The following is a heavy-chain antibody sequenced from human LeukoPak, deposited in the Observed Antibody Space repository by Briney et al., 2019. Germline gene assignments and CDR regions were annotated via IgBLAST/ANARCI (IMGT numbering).Heavy chain of an antibody. CDR2: TSHSGSA. V-gene: IGHV4-59*01. J-gene: IGHJ4*02. CDR1: GVSISNYY. Sequence: SETLSLTCTVSGVSISNYYWSWIRQPPGKGLEWIAYTSHSGSASYNPFLESRVTISLDTSKNQFPLRLDSVTAADTAVYYCARLVRYYDTSTYYDFDYWGQGIPVAVSS. CDR3: ARLVRYYDTSTYYDFDY. D-gene: IGHD3-22*01.